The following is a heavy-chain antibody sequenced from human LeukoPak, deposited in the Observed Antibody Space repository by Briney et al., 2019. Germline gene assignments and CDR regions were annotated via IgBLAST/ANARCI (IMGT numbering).Heavy chain of an antibody. CDR1: GGSFSGYY. Sequence: PSETLSLTCAVYGGSFSGYYWSWIRQPPGKGLEWIGEINHSGSTNYNPSLKSRVTISVDTSKNQFSLKLSSVTAADTAVYYCASSYDISLFDTWGQGALVTVSS. CDR3: ASSYDISLFDT. CDR2: INHSGST. J-gene: IGHJ5*02. D-gene: IGHD3-9*01. V-gene: IGHV4-34*01.